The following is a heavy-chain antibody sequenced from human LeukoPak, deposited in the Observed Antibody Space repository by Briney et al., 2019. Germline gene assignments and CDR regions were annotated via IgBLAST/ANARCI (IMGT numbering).Heavy chain of an antibody. V-gene: IGHV3-73*01. Sequence: AGSLRLSCAASGFTFSDSAMHWVRQASGKGLEWLGRIRAQANNDATAYGASVKGRFIISRDDSRNTAYLQMNSLKTEDTAVYYCAGDYNSLTGLNYWGQGTLVTVSS. CDR1: GFTFSDSA. CDR3: AGDYNSLTGLNY. D-gene: IGHD3-9*01. J-gene: IGHJ4*02. CDR2: IRAQANNDAT.